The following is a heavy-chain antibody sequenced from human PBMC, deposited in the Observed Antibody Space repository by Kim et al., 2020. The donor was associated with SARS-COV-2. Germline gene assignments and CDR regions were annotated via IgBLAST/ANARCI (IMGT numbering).Heavy chain of an antibody. CDR3: ARGVPLGLY. CDR2: SYT. J-gene: IGHJ4*02. Sequence: SYTNYADSVKGRFTISRDNAKNSLYLQMNSLRAEDTAVYYCARGVPLGLYWGQGTLVTVSS. D-gene: IGHD3-10*01. V-gene: IGHV3-11*06.